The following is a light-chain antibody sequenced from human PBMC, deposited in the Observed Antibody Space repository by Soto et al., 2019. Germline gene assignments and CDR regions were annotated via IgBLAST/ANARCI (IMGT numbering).Light chain of an antibody. CDR3: CSYAGYSTLL. V-gene: IGLV2-23*02. CDR1: SSNVGSYNL. Sequence: QSALTQPASVSGSPGQSITISCTGTSSNVGSYNLVSWYQQHPGTAPKLMIYEVSKRPSGVSNRFSGSKSGITASLTISGLQAEDEADYYCCSYAGYSTLLFGGGTKVTVL. J-gene: IGLJ3*02. CDR2: EVS.